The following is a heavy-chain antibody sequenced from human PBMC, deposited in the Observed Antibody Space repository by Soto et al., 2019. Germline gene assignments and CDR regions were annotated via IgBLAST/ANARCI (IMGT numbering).Heavy chain of an antibody. CDR1: GYTFTNFG. V-gene: IGHV1-18*01. CDR2: ISAYNGNT. J-gene: IGHJ6*02. Sequence: ASVKVSCKASGYTFTNFGISWVRQAPGQGLEWMGWISAYNGNTNYAQKFQGRVTMTTDTSTSTAYMEVRSLRFDDTAVYYCARQGSSPYYYYYGMDVWGQGTTVTVSS. D-gene: IGHD6-6*01. CDR3: ARQGSSPYYYYYGMDV.